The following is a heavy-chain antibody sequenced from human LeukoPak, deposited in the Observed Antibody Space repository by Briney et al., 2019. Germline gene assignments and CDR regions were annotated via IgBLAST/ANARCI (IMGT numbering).Heavy chain of an antibody. V-gene: IGHV3-64*04. Sequence: PGGSLRLSCAASGFTFSSYAMHWVRQAPGEGLEYVSAISSNGDSTYYADSVKGRFTISRDNSKNTLYLQMNSLRAEDTAVYYCAKTAGIAAAADFDYWGQGTLVTVSS. CDR1: GFTFSSYA. CDR2: ISSNGDST. D-gene: IGHD6-13*01. CDR3: AKTAGIAAAADFDY. J-gene: IGHJ4*02.